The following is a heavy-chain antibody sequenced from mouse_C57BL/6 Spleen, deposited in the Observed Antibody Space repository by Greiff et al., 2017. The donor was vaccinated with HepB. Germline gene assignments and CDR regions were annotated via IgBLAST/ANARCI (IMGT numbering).Heavy chain of an antibody. V-gene: IGHV5-4*01. CDR3: ARDGRFTRYFEV. J-gene: IGHJ1*03. CDR1: GFTFSSYA. D-gene: IGHD4-1*01. Sequence: EVQGVESGGGLVKPGGSLKLSCAASGFTFSSYAMSWVRQTPEKRLEWVATISDGGSYTYYPDNVKGRFTISRDNAKNNLYLQMSHLKSEDTAMYYCARDGRFTRYFEVGGTGTTVTVSS. CDR2: ISDGGSYT.